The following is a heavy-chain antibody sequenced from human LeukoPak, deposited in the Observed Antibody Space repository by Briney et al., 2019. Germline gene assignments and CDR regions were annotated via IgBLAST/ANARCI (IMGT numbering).Heavy chain of an antibody. CDR1: GYTFTGYY. CDR3: AREGVSGDAFDI. V-gene: IGHV1-2*02. Sequence: ASVKVSCKASGYTFTGYYMHWVRQAPGQGLEWMGWINPNSGGTNYARKFQGRVTMTRDTSISTAYMELSRLRSDDTAVYYCAREGVSGDAFDIWGQGTMVTVSS. CDR2: INPNSGGT. J-gene: IGHJ3*02. D-gene: IGHD2-8*01.